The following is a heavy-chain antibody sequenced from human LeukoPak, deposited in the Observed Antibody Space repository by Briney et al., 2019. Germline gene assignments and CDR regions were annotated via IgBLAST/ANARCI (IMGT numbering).Heavy chain of an antibody. D-gene: IGHD6-19*01. J-gene: IGHJ6*02. CDR2: ISWNSGSI. Sequence: PGGSLRLSCAASGFTFDDYAMHWVRQAPGKGLEWVSGISWNSGSIGYADSVKGRFTISRDNAKNSLYLQMNSLRAEDTALYYCAKDLAVAGSNYYYYYGMDVWGQGTTVTVSS. CDR1: GFTFDDYA. V-gene: IGHV3-9*01. CDR3: AKDLAVAGSNYYYYYGMDV.